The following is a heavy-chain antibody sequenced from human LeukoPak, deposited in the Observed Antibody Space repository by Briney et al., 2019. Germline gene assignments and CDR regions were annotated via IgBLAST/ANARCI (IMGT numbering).Heavy chain of an antibody. Sequence: GGSLRLSCAASGFTFDDYAMHWVRQAPGKGLEWVANIKQDGSKKSYVDSVKGRFTISRDNAKNSLYLQMNSLRAEDTAIYYCTRVGYIDEGIDYWGQGTLVTVSS. J-gene: IGHJ4*02. D-gene: IGHD5-24*01. CDR3: TRVGYIDEGIDY. CDR1: GFTFDDYA. CDR2: IKQDGSKK. V-gene: IGHV3-7*04.